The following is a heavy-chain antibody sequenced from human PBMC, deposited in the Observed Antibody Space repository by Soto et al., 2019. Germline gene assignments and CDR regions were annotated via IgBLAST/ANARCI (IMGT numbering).Heavy chain of an antibody. J-gene: IGHJ4*02. V-gene: IGHV4-4*02. D-gene: IGHD3-10*01. CDR1: GGSISSSNW. Sequence: QVQLQESGPGLVKPSGTLSLTCAVSGGSISSSNWWSWVRQPPGKGLEWIGEIYHSGNTNYNPSPKSRGNMAVDKSRNQFSLKLGSVTAADTAVYYCARRWGEGRVDYWGQGTLVTVSS. CDR3: ARRWGEGRVDY. CDR2: IYHSGNT.